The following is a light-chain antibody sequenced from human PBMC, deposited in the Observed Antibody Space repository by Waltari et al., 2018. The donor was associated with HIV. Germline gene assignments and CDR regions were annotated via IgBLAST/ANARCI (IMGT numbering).Light chain of an antibody. J-gene: IGKJ3*01. CDR1: HDIKSW. Sequence: DIQMIQSPSNLSASVGDAVTINCRASHDIKSWLTWYQHKPRQAPKLLIYKASTLESGVSSRFSGAGSGTNVTFTIASLQVDDIATYYCQQYNTFSFTFGPGTTV. V-gene: IGKV1-5*03. CDR2: KAS. CDR3: QQYNTFSFT.